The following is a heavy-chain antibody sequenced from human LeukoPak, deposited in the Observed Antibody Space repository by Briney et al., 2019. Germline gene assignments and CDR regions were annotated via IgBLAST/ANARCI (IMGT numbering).Heavy chain of an antibody. J-gene: IGHJ3*02. V-gene: IGHV4-30-2*01. CDR3: ARWYSSSWYGEKDDAFDI. CDR1: NGSITSGHYY. Sequence: SETLSLTCAVSNGSITSGHYYWSWIRQPPGKGLEWIGYIYPSGTAYYNPSLRSRVTISLDRSKNQFSLKLISVTAADTAVYYCARWYSSSWYGEKDDAFDIWGQGTMVTVSS. CDR2: IYPSGTA. D-gene: IGHD6-13*01.